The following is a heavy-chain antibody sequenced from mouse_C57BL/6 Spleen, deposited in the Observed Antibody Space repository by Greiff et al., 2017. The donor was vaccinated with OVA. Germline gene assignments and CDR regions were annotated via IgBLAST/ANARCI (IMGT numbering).Heavy chain of an antibody. V-gene: IGHV1-82*01. D-gene: IGHD1-1*01. CDR1: GYAFSSSW. J-gene: IGHJ2*01. Sequence: VKLQESGPELVKPGASVKLSCKASGYAFSSSWMNWVKQRPGKGLEWIGRIYPGDGDTNYNGKFKGKATLTADKSSSTAYMQLSSLTSEDSAVXCCARAGDCGSYFDYWGQGTTLTVSS. CDR3: ARAGDCGSYFDY. CDR2: IYPGDGDT.